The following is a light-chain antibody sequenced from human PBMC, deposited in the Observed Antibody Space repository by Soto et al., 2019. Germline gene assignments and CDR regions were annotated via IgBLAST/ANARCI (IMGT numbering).Light chain of an antibody. V-gene: IGLV2-14*01. CDR1: SSDVGGYNY. Sequence: QSALTQPASVSGSPGQSITIYCTGTSSDVGGYNYVSWYQQHPGKAPKLMIYEVSNRPSGVSNRFSGSKSGNTASLTISGLQAEDEADYYCSSYTSSSGVFGTGTKLTVL. CDR3: SSYTSSSGV. J-gene: IGLJ1*01. CDR2: EVS.